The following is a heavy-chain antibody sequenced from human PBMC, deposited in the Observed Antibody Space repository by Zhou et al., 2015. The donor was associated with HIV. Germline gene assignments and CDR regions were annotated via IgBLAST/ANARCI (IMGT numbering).Heavy chain of an antibody. J-gene: IGHJ6*01. Sequence: QVQLVQSGAEVKKPGASVKVSCKTSGYTFNTYDINWVRQATGQGLEWMGWISATNGITNYPQRLQDRVTMTTDTSTSTTYMELRSLRSDDTAVYYCARGKLLWFGGSGHYVMDVWGQGTTVTVSS. CDR3: ARGKLLWFGGSGHYVMDV. CDR1: GYTFNTYD. CDR2: ISATNGIT. D-gene: IGHD3-10*01. V-gene: IGHV1-18*01.